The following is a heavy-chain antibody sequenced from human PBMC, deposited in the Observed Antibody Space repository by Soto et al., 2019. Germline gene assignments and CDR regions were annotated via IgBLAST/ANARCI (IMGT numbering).Heavy chain of an antibody. J-gene: IGHJ4*02. V-gene: IGHV4-31*03. CDR3: ARQTNGYCSGGSCSPFDY. CDR1: GGSLSSGGYY. D-gene: IGHD2-15*01. Sequence: QVQLQESVPGLVKPSQTLSLTCTVSGGSLSSGGYYWSWIRQHPGKGLEWIGYIYYSGSTYYNPSLKSRVTISVDTSKNQFSLKLSSVTAADTAVYYCARQTNGYCSGGSCSPFDYWGQGTLVTVSS. CDR2: IYYSGST.